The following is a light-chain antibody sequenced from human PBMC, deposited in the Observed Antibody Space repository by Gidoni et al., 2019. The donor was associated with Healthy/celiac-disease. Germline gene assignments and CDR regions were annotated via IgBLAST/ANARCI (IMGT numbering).Light chain of an antibody. Sequence: DIVMTQSPDSLAVSLGERATINCKSSQSVLYSSNNKNYLAWYQQKPGQPPELLIYWASTRESGVPDRFSGSGPGTDFTLTISSLQAEDVAVYYCQQYYSTPPTFGGGTKVEIK. J-gene: IGKJ4*01. CDR2: WAS. CDR1: QSVLYSSNNKNY. CDR3: QQYYSTPPT. V-gene: IGKV4-1*01.